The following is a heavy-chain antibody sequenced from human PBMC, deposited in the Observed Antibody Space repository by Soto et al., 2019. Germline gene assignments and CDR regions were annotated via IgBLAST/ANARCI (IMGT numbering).Heavy chain of an antibody. J-gene: IGHJ4*02. D-gene: IGHD2-15*01. Sequence: KSSETLSLTCAVSGGSISSGGYSWSWIRQPPGKGLEWIGYIYHSGSTYYNPSLKSRVTISVDRSKNQFSLKLSSVTAADTAVYYCARRAPRVAAIDYWGQGTLVTVSS. CDR1: GGSISSGGYS. CDR2: IYHSGST. V-gene: IGHV4-30-2*01. CDR3: ARRAPRVAAIDY.